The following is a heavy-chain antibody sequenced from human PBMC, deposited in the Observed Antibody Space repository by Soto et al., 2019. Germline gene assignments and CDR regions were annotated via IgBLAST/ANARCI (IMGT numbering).Heavy chain of an antibody. D-gene: IGHD5-12*01. CDR2: MGYNGFT. J-gene: IGHJ5*02. CDR1: GGPMNNYY. V-gene: IGHV4-59*08. CDR3: ARLRVVATQNWFDP. Sequence: SETLSLTCTISGGPMNNYYCSWFRQPRGQGLEWIGYMGYNGFTRYNPSLRSRVAISLDTAKNQFSLNLSSVTAADTAVYYCARLRVVATQNWFDPWGQGALVTVSS.